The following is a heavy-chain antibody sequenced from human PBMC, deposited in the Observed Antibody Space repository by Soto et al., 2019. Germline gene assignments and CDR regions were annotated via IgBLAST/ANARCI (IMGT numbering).Heavy chain of an antibody. Sequence: EVQLVESGGGLVKPGGSLRLSCAASGFTFSSYSMNLVRQAPGKGLAWVSSISSSSSYIYYADSVKGQFTISRENAKNFLYLQMNGLRAEDTAVYYCARQQGMAATGGMDVWSQGTTVTAS. V-gene: IGHV3-21*01. CDR3: ARQQGMAATGGMDV. CDR1: GFTFSSYS. J-gene: IGHJ6*02. CDR2: ISSSSSYI. D-gene: IGHD6-13*01.